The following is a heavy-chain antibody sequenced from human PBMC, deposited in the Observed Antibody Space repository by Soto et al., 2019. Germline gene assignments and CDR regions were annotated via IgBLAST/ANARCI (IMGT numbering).Heavy chain of an antibody. CDR1: GFTFTRYS. CDR3: ARESADSTSNFDY. J-gene: IGHJ4*02. Sequence: GGSLGLSCAASGFTFTRYSMIWVRQGPGKGLEWVSSISSTTNYIYYGDSMKGRFTISRDNAKNSMYLEMNSLRGEDTAVYYCARESADSTSNFDYCGQGTLVTVSS. D-gene: IGHD5-18*01. CDR2: ISSTTNYI. V-gene: IGHV3-21*06.